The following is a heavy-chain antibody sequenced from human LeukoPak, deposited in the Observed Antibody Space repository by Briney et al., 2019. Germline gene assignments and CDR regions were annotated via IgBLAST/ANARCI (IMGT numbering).Heavy chain of an antibody. CDR2: IYTSGST. J-gene: IGHJ3*02. Sequence: SETLSLTCTVSGGSISSYYWSWIRQPAGKGLEWIGRIYTSGSTNYNPSLKSRVTMSVDTSKNQFSLKLSSVTAADTAVYYCARARYYYDSNGYYFVAFDIWGQGTMVTVSS. CDR3: ARARYYYDSNGYYFVAFDI. V-gene: IGHV4-4*07. CDR1: GGSISSYY. D-gene: IGHD3-22*01.